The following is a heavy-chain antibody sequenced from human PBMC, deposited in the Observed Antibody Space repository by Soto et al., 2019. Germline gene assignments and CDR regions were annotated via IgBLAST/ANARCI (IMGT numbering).Heavy chain of an antibody. CDR2: IIPMFGTA. D-gene: IGHD5-18*01. CDR3: ASGIQLWLRRINNGYSG. J-gene: IGHJ4*02. V-gene: IGHV1-69*12. CDR1: GGTFSTYA. Sequence: QVQLVQSGAEVKKPESSVKVSCKAPGGTFSTYAISLVRQAPGQGLEWMGGIIPMFGTANYAQRFQDSVTITADESTNTVYMELSSLRSEDTAVYFCASGIQLWLRRINNGYSGWGQGTLVTVSS.